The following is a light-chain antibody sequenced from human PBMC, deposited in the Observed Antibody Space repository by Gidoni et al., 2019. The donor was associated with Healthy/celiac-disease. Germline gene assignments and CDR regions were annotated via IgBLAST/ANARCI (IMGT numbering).Light chain of an antibody. CDR1: QSVSSN. CDR2: GAS. V-gene: IGKV3-15*01. CDR3: QQYNNWPPLYT. J-gene: IGKJ2*01. Sequence: EIVMTQSPATLSVSQGERATLSCRASQSVSSNLAWYQQKPGQAPRLLIYGASTRATGIPARFSGSGSGTEFNLTISSLQSEDFAVYYCQQYNNWPPLYTFGQGTKLEIK.